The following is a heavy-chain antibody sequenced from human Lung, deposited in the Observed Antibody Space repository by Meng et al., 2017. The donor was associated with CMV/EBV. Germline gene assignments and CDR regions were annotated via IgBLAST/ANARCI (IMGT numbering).Heavy chain of an antibody. CDR3: ARGEVESSAWYDWFDS. CDR1: GGTFSSYG. Sequence: SXXVSXXASGGTFSSYGISWVRQAPGQGLEWMGGIIPIHGLVNYAQKFQGRVTITADKSTNTAYMALSSLRFDDAAVYYCARGEVESSAWYDWFDSWGQGTXVTVAS. CDR2: IIPIHGLV. V-gene: IGHV1-69*10. J-gene: IGHJ5*01. D-gene: IGHD6-13*01.